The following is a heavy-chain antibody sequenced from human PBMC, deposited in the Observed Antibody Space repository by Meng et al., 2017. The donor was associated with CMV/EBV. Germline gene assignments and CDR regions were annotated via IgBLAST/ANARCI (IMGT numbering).Heavy chain of an antibody. V-gene: IGHV4-34*01. J-gene: IGHJ6*02. D-gene: IGHD3-3*01. Sequence: GSLRLSCAVYGGSFSGYYWSWIRQPPGKGLEWIGEINHSGSTNYNPSLKSRVTISVDTSKNQFSLKLSSVTAADTAVYYCARNPLNATYYDFWSGYYNYYYYGMDVWGQGTTVTVSS. CDR2: INHSGST. CDR1: GGSFSGYY. CDR3: ARNPLNATYYDFWSGYYNYYYYGMDV.